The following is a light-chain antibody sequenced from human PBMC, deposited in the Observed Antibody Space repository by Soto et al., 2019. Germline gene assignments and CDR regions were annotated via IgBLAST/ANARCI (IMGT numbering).Light chain of an antibody. V-gene: IGLV2-8*01. Sequence: QSALTQPASVSGSSGQSVTIPCTGTSSHVGYYDYVSWYQQHPGKAPKLVIYEVTKRPSGVPDRVSASKSGNTASLTVSGLRAEDEADYYCSSYAGSNNFVFGSGTKVTVL. CDR1: SSHVGYYDY. CDR2: EVT. CDR3: SSYAGSNNFV. J-gene: IGLJ1*01.